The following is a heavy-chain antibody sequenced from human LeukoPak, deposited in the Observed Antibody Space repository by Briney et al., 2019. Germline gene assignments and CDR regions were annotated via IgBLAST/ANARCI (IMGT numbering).Heavy chain of an antibody. D-gene: IGHD2-8*01. V-gene: IGHV3-23*01. Sequence: GGTLRFSCAASGLTFSSYGMSWVRQAPGQGLEWVSGISASGGSTYYADSVKGRFTISRDNSKNTLYLQMNSLRAEDTAVYYCAKDRTYCTNAICYNAFDIWGQGTMITVSS. CDR3: AKDRTYCTNAICYNAFDI. CDR1: GLTFSSYG. CDR2: ISASGGST. J-gene: IGHJ3*02.